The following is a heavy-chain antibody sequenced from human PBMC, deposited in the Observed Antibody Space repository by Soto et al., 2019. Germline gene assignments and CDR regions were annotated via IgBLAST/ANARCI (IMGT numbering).Heavy chain of an antibody. CDR1: GYTFTSYG. D-gene: IGHD6-13*01. CDR2: ISAYNGDT. J-gene: IGHJ5*02. V-gene: IGHV1-18*01. CDR3: ATAEPRIAALFNWFVP. Sequence: QVQLVQSGAEVKKPGASVKVSCKASGYTFTSYGISWVRQAPGQGLEWMGWISAYNGDTNYAQKLQGRVTMTTDTSTSTAYMELRSLRSDDTAVYYCATAEPRIAALFNWFVPWGQGTLVTVSS.